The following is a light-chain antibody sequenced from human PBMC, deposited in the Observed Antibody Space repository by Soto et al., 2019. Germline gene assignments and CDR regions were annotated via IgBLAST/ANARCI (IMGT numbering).Light chain of an antibody. CDR1: SGSIASKY. V-gene: IGLV6-57*04. Sequence: NFMLTQPHSVSESPGKTVTISCTRSSGSIASKYVEWHQQRPGSAPSTVIYEDKQRPSGVPDRFSGSIDSSSNSASLTISGLKTEDEADYYCQSYDYSIVVFGGGTKLTVL. J-gene: IGLJ2*01. CDR2: EDK. CDR3: QSYDYSIVV.